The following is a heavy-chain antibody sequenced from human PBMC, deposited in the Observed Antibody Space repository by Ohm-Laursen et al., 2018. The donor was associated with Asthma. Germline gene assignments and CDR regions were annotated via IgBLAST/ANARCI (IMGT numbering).Heavy chain of an antibody. Sequence: ASVKVSCKASGYTFTGYYMHWVRQAPGQGLEWMGRINPNSGGTNYAQKFQERVTITRDMSTSTAYMELSSLRSEDTAVYYCAADPAGIVTAAGTWVSYYGMDVWGQGTTVTVSS. J-gene: IGHJ6*02. D-gene: IGHD6-13*01. V-gene: IGHV1-2*06. CDR2: INPNSGGT. CDR1: GYTFTGYY. CDR3: AADPAGIVTAAGTWVSYYGMDV.